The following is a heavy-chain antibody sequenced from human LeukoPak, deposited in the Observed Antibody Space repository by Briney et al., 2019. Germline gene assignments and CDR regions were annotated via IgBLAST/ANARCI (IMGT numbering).Heavy chain of an antibody. Sequence: GGSLRLSCAASGFTLSSNYMSWVRQAPGKGLEWVSVIYSGGSTYYADSVKGRFTISRDNSKNTLYLQMNSLRAEDTAVYYCARSGGLNYDSSGYKGDAFDIWGQGTMVTVSS. CDR2: IYSGGST. V-gene: IGHV3-66*01. CDR3: ARSGGLNYDSSGYKGDAFDI. J-gene: IGHJ3*02. D-gene: IGHD3-22*01. CDR1: GFTLSSNY.